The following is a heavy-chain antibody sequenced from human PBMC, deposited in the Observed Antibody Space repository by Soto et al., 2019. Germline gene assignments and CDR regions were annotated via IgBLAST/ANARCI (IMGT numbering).Heavy chain of an antibody. CDR2: ISLDGSNK. CDR1: GLTFSTYG. Sequence: GCLILSCSASGLTFSTYGMHWVRQAPGKGLEWVAVISLDGSNKYYADSVKGRFTITRDNSKNTLYLQMISLRAEDTAVYYCAKSTYSGRYYGIDYWGQGTLGTVYS. D-gene: IGHD1-26*01. CDR3: AKSTYSGRYYGIDY. J-gene: IGHJ4*02. V-gene: IGHV3-30*18.